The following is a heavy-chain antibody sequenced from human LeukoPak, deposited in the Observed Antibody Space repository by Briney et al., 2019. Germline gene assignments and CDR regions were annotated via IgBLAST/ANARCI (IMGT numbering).Heavy chain of an antibody. Sequence: PSETLSLTCTVSGVSISSFYWSWVRQPPGRGLEWVGYIYYSGSTNYNASLKRRVTISVDTSKNQFSLKLISVTAADTAVYYCARDLGPFYGSGSYFDYWGQGTLVTVSS. CDR2: IYYSGST. J-gene: IGHJ4*02. CDR3: ARDLGPFYGSGSYFDY. D-gene: IGHD3-10*01. CDR1: GVSISSFY. V-gene: IGHV4-59*01.